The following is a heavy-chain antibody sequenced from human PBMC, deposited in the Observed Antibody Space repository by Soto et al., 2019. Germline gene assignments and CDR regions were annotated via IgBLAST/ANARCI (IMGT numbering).Heavy chain of an antibody. J-gene: IGHJ3*02. CDR3: ARRSPLLSAFDI. D-gene: IGHD2-8*02. Sequence: SETLSLTCTVSGGSISSYYWSWIRQPPGEGLEWIGYIYYSGSTNYNPSLKSRVTIPVDTSKNQFSLKLSSVTAAGTAVYYCARRSPLLSAFDIWGQGTMVTVSS. CDR1: GGSISSYY. V-gene: IGHV4-59*01. CDR2: IYYSGST.